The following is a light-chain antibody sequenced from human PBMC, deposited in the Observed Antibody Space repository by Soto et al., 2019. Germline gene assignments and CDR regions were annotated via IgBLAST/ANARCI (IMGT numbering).Light chain of an antibody. V-gene: IGKV3-15*01. CDR1: QSVSSN. CDR3: QQYKNWLTWT. J-gene: IGKJ1*01. Sequence: IVMTQSPATLSVSPGERATLSCRASQSVSSNLAWYQQKPGQAPRLLIYGASTRATGVPARFSGSESGTEFTLTISSLQSEDFAVYYCQQYKNWLTWTFGQGTKVDIK. CDR2: GAS.